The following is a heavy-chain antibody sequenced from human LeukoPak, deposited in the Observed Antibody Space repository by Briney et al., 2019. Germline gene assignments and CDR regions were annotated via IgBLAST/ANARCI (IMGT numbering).Heavy chain of an antibody. Sequence: SETLSLTCTASGASINSSSFYWAWIRQPPGEGLACIGTINYSGSTYYNPSLKSRVTMSVDTSKNHFSLKLNSVTAADTAMYYCARSPGDVFDVWGQGTLVTISS. J-gene: IGHJ3*01. CDR1: GASINSSSFY. V-gene: IGHV4-39*02. CDR3: ARSPGDVFDV. CDR2: INYSGST.